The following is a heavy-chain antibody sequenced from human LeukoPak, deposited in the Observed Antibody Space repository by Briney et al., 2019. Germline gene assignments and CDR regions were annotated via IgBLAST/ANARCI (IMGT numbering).Heavy chain of an antibody. CDR3: ASTSRHYCSGGSCLDY. CDR1: GFSFTTYG. D-gene: IGHD2-15*01. J-gene: IGHJ4*02. Sequence: TGGSLRLSCSASGFSFTTYGMHWVRQAPGKGLEWVAVIWYDGSNKYYADSVKGRFTISRDNSRNTLYLQISSLRVEDTAVYYCASTSRHYCSGGSCLDYWGQGTLVTVSS. CDR2: IWYDGSNK. V-gene: IGHV3-33*01.